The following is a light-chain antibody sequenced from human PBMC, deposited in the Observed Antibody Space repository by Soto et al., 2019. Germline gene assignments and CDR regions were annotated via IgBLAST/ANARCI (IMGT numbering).Light chain of an antibody. Sequence: EIVLTQSPGTLSLSPGERATLSCRPSQSVSSSYLAWYQQKPGQAPRLLIYGASTRANGIPDRFSGSGSATDFTLTISRLEPEDFAVYYCQQYGSSPRTFGQGTKVEIK. J-gene: IGKJ1*01. CDR3: QQYGSSPRT. V-gene: IGKV3-20*01. CDR2: GAS. CDR1: QSVSSSY.